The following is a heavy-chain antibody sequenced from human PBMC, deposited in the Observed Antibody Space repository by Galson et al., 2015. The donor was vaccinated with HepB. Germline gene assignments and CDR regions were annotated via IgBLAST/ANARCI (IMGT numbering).Heavy chain of an antibody. D-gene: IGHD3-3*01. CDR2: ISGSGGST. Sequence: SLRLSCAASGFTFSSYAMSWVRQAPGKGLEWVSAISGSGGSTYYADSVKGRFTISRDNSKNTLYLQMNSLRAEDTAVYYCAKDLAPYYDFWSGFSTLPMDVWGKGTTVTVSS. CDR3: AKDLAPYYDFWSGFSTLPMDV. V-gene: IGHV3-23*01. J-gene: IGHJ6*03. CDR1: GFTFSSYA.